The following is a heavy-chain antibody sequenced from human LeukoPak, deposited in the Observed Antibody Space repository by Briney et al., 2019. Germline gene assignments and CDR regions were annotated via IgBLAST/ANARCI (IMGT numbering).Heavy chain of an antibody. CDR1: GGSISSSSYY. D-gene: IGHD3-10*01. V-gene: IGHV4-39*07. CDR3: ARSELLWFGGVNSGFDY. Sequence: SSETLSLSCTVSGGSISSSSYYWGRIRQPPGKGVERIGSIYYSGSTYYNPSLRSRVTISVDTSKNQFSLKLSSVTAADTAVYYCARSELLWFGGVNSGFDYWGQGNLVTVSS. CDR2: IYYSGST. J-gene: IGHJ4*02.